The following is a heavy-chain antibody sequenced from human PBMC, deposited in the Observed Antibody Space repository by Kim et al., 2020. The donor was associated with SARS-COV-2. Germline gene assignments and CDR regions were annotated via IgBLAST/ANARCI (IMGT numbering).Heavy chain of an antibody. CDR3: AKDISPWRYYYYYGMDV. J-gene: IGHJ6*02. D-gene: IGHD5-12*01. CDR2: SSWNSGSI. Sequence: LGLVSGSSWNSGSIGYADSVKGRFTISRDNAKNSLYLQMNSLRAEDTALYYCAKDISPWRYYYYYGMDVWGQGTTVTVSS. V-gene: IGHV3-9*01.